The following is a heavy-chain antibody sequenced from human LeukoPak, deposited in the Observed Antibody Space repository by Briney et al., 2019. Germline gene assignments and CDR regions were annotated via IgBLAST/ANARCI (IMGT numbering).Heavy chain of an antibody. Sequence: SETLSLTCTVSGGSISSYYWSWIRQPAGKGLEWIGRIYTSGSTNYNPSLKSRVTISVDTSKNQFSLKLSSVTAADTAVYYCARVTSYGDYVYFDYWGQGTLVTVSS. CDR2: IYTSGST. D-gene: IGHD4-17*01. V-gene: IGHV4-4*07. J-gene: IGHJ4*02. CDR3: ARVTSYGDYVYFDY. CDR1: GGSISSYY.